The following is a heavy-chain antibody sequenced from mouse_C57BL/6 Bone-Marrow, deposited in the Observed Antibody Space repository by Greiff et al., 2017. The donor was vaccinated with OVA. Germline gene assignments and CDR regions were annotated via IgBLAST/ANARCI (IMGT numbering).Heavy chain of an antibody. CDR2: IRLKSDNYST. J-gene: IGHJ4*01. CDR1: GFTFSNYW. CDR3: TGGTVVAPYAMDY. V-gene: IGHV6-3*01. Sequence: EVMLVESGGGLVQPGGSMKLSCVASGFTFSNYWMNWVRQSPEKGLEWVAQIRLKSDNYSTNYAESVKGRFTISRDDSKSSVYLQMNNLRAEDTGIYYCTGGTVVAPYAMDYWGQGTSVTVSS. D-gene: IGHD1-1*01.